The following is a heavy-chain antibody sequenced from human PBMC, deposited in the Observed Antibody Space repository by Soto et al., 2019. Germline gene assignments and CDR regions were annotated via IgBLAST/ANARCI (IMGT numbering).Heavy chain of an antibody. V-gene: IGHV3-7*03. D-gene: IGHD2-2*02. Sequence: VALRLSCAASGFTFSSYAMSWVRQAPGKGLEWVSNIRQGGSDKYYVDSVKGRFTISRDNAKNSLYLQMNSLRAEDTAVYYCARDRPLHCRSTSCYSEYYGMDVWGQGTTVTVSS. J-gene: IGHJ6*02. CDR2: IRQGGSDK. CDR3: ARDRPLHCRSTSCYSEYYGMDV. CDR1: GFTFSSYA.